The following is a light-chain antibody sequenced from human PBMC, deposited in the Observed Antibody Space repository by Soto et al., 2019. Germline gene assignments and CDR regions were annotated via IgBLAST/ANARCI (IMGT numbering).Light chain of an antibody. CDR1: QSLSSTF. Sequence: EIVLTQSPGTLSLSPGERATLSCRASQSLSSTFLAWYQQKPGQAPRLLIYGASSRATGIPDRFSGSGSGTDFTLTISGLEPEDFAVYYCQQYGSSPRYTFGQWTKVEIK. V-gene: IGKV3-20*01. CDR3: QQYGSSPRYT. J-gene: IGKJ2*01. CDR2: GAS.